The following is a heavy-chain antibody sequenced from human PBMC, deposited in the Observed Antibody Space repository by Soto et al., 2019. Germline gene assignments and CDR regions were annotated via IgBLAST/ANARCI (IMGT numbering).Heavy chain of an antibody. CDR1: GGSISSSSYY. CDR2: IYYSGST. J-gene: IGHJ6*02. Sequence: SETLSLSCTFSGGSISSSSYYWGWIRQPPGKGLEWIGSIYYSGSTYYNPSLKSRVTISVDTSKNQFSLKLSSVTAADTAVYYCARQIRYSSGWTPYYYYGMDVWGQGTTVTVSS. D-gene: IGHD6-19*01. V-gene: IGHV4-39*01. CDR3: ARQIRYSSGWTPYYYYGMDV.